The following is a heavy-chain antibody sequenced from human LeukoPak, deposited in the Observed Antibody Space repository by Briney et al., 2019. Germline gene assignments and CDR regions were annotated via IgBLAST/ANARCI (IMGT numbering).Heavy chain of an antibody. CDR2: INPNSGGT. CDR1: GYTFTGYY. CDR3: ARGEAVATIGADY. V-gene: IGHV1-2*06. D-gene: IGHD5-12*01. J-gene: IGHJ4*02. Sequence: ASVKVSCKASGYTFTGYYMHWVRQAPGQGLEWMGRINPNSGGTNYAQKFQGRVTMTRDTSISTAYMELSRLRSDDTAVYYCARGEAVATIGADYWGQGTLVTVYS.